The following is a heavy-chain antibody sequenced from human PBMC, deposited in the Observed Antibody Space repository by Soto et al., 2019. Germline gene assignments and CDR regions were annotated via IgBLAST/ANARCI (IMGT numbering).Heavy chain of an antibody. CDR2: ISAYNGNT. CDR1: GYTFTSYG. CDR3: ARDVIDDIVATTNWFDP. V-gene: IGHV1-18*01. J-gene: IGHJ5*02. Sequence: QVQLVQSGAEVKKPGASVKVSCKASGYTFTSYGISWVRQAPGQGLEWMGWISAYNGNTNYAQKLQGRVTMTTDTSTSTAYMELRSLRSDDTAVYYCARDVIDDIVATTNWFDPWGQGTLVTVSS. D-gene: IGHD5-12*01.